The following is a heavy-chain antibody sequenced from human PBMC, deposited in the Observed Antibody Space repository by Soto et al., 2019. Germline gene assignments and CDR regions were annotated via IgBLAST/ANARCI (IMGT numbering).Heavy chain of an antibody. V-gene: IGHV3-23*01. Sequence: EVQLLESGGGLVQPGGSLRLSCAASGFTFSSYAMSWVRQAPAKGLEWVSTISGGGDGAYYADSVKGHFTISRDNCKNTLYLQMNSLRAEDTAIYYCAKKGLGSLKTYCSGSGCHYAFDIWGQGTMVTVSS. CDR1: GFTFSSYA. D-gene: IGHD2-15*01. CDR2: ISGGGDGA. CDR3: AKKGLGSLKTYCSGSGCHYAFDI. J-gene: IGHJ3*02.